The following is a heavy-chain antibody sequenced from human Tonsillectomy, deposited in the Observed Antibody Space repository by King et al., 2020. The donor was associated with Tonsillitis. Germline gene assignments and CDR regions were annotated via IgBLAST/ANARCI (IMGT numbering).Heavy chain of an antibody. J-gene: IGHJ3*02. CDR2: INSDGSST. Sequence: VQLVESGGGLVQPGGSLRLSCAASGFTFSSYWMHWVRQAPGKGLVWVSGINSDGSSTSYADSVKGQFTISRDNAKNTLYLQMNSLRAEDTAVYYCASRYRLGAFDIWGQGTMVTVSS. D-gene: IGHD3-16*02. CDR1: GFTFSSYW. CDR3: ASRYRLGAFDI. V-gene: IGHV3-74*01.